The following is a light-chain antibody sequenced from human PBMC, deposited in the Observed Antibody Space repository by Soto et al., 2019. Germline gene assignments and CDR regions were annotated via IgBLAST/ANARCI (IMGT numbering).Light chain of an antibody. CDR1: QSIIIY. Sequence: DIQMTQSPSTLSASVGDRVIITCRASQSIIIYLAWYQQKPGKAPKLLIYDASTLESGVPSRFSGSGSGTEFTLTISGLQPDDFATYYCQQYNTYRTFGHGTKVEIK. V-gene: IGKV1-5*01. J-gene: IGKJ1*01. CDR2: DAS. CDR3: QQYNTYRT.